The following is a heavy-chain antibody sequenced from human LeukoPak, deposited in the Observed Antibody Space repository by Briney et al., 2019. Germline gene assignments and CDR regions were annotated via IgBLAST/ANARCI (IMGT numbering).Heavy chain of an antibody. CDR2: ISGSGGST. V-gene: IGHV3-23*01. D-gene: IGHD3-3*01. Sequence: AISGSGGSTYYADSVKGRFTISRDNSKNTLYLQMNSLRAEDTAVYYCAKEPFWSGYSVLYNDYWGQGTLVTVSS. J-gene: IGHJ4*02. CDR3: AKEPFWSGYSVLYNDY.